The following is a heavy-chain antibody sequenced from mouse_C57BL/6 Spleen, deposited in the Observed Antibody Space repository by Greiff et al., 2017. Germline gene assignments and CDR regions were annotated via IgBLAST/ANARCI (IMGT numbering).Heavy chain of an antibody. CDR3: ARSGHYGSSYRDFDY. D-gene: IGHD1-1*01. Sequence: QVQLQQPGAELVRPGSSVKLSCKASGYTFTSYWMHWVKQRPIQGLEWIGNIDPSDSETHYNQKFKDKATLTVDKSSSTAYMQLSSLTSEDSAVYYCARSGHYGSSYRDFDYWGQGTTLTVSS. V-gene: IGHV1-52*01. CDR1: GYTFTSYW. J-gene: IGHJ2*01. CDR2: IDPSDSET.